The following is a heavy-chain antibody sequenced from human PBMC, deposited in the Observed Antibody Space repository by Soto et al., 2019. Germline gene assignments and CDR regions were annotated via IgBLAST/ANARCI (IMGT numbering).Heavy chain of an antibody. CDR3: AKDRRAGGTSAFYLDF. Sequence: GVLRLSCAASGFKFSNYAMSWVRQAPGKGLEWVSLISATGGGTYYADSVKGRFTISRDNSHNTLYLQVHSLTAEDTAVYYCAKDRRAGGTSAFYLDFWGQGAQVTVSS. J-gene: IGHJ4*02. D-gene: IGHD3-16*01. V-gene: IGHV3-23*01. CDR2: ISATGGGT. CDR1: GFKFSNYA.